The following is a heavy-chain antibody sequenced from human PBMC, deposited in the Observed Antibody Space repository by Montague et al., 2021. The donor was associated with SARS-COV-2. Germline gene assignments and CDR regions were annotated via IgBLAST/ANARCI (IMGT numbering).Heavy chain of an antibody. Sequence: SETLSLTCTLSGGSVSSGSFYWSWIRQPPGKGLEWIGYIYYSGSTNYNPSLKSRVTISVDTSKNQFSLKLSSVTAADTAVYYCARVFPRWLQFDPYFDYWGQGTLVTVSS. CDR1: GGSVSSGSFY. J-gene: IGHJ4*02. CDR3: ARVFPRWLQFDPYFDY. V-gene: IGHV4-61*01. CDR2: IYYSGST. D-gene: IGHD5-24*01.